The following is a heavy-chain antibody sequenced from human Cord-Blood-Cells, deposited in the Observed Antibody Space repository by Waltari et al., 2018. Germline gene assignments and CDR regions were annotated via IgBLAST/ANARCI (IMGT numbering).Heavy chain of an antibody. CDR2: ISGSGGST. V-gene: IGHV3-23*04. J-gene: IGHJ3*02. D-gene: IGHD1-26*01. CDR1: GFTFSSYA. CDR3: AKLGGVGATFLDAFDI. Sequence: EVQLVESGGGLVQPGGSLRLSCAASGFTFSSYAMSWVRQAPGKGLEWVSAISGSGGSTYYEDSVKGRLTISRDNAKNTLYLQMNSLRAEDTAVYYCAKLGGVGATFLDAFDIWGQGTMVTVSS.